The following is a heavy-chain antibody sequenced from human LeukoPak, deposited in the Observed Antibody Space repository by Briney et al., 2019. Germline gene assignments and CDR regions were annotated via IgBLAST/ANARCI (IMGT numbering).Heavy chain of an antibody. V-gene: IGHV4-34*01. CDR1: GGSFSGYY. J-gene: IGHJ4*02. CDR2: INHSGST. D-gene: IGHD3-10*01. CDR3: ARGHITMVRGVITGVFDY. Sequence: SETLSLTCAVYGGSFSGYYWSWIRQPPGKGLEWIGEINHSGSTNYNPSLKSRVTISVDTSKNQSSLKLSSVTAADTAVYYCARGHITMVRGVITGVFDYWGQGTLVTVSS.